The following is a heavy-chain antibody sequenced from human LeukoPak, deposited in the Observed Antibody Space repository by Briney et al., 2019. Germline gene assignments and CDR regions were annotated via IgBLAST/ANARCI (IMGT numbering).Heavy chain of an antibody. CDR2: ISYDGSNK. V-gene: IGHV3-30*18. J-gene: IGHJ6*02. CDR1: GFSFTNYG. D-gene: IGHD3-22*01. Sequence: GRSLTLSCAASGFSFTNYGMHWVRQAPGKGLEWVAVISYDGSNKYYADSVKGRFTISRDNSKNTLYLQMNSLRAEDTAVYYCAKDLKRSDYDSSGYYYGYYYYGMDVWGQGTTVTVSS. CDR3: AKDLKRSDYDSSGYYYGYYYYGMDV.